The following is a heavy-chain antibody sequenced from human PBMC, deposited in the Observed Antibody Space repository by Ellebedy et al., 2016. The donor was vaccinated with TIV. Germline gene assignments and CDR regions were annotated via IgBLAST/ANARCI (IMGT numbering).Heavy chain of an antibody. CDR3: AKGSVNDYGDYSTFDY. D-gene: IGHD4-17*01. J-gene: IGHJ4*02. V-gene: IGHV3-21*04. Sequence: GESLKISXAASGFTFSGYSMNWVRQDPGKGLEWVSCISSSSSYIYYADSVKGRFTISRDNAKNSLYLQMNSLRTEDTALYYCAKGSVNDYGDYSTFDYWGQGTLVTVSS. CDR2: ISSSSSYI. CDR1: GFTFSGYS.